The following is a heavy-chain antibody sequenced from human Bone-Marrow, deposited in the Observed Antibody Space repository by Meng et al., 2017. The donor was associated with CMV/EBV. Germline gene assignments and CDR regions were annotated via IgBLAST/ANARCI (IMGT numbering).Heavy chain of an antibody. Sequence: SETLSLTCTVSGGSISSYYWSWIRQPPGKGLEWIGFIYYSGGTNYNPSLKSRVTISVDTSKNQFSLKLSSVTAADTAVYYCMTPEAVAGMRAYWGQGTLVTVSS. CDR3: MTPEAVAGMRAY. CDR2: IYYSGGT. CDR1: GGSISSYY. J-gene: IGHJ4*02. V-gene: IGHV4-59*08. D-gene: IGHD6-19*01.